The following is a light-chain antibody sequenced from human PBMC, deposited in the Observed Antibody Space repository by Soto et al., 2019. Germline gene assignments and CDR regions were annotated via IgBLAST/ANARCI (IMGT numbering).Light chain of an antibody. Sequence: EVVLTQSPGTLSLSPGERATLSCRASQSVGSDYLAWYQQKPGQAPRILIFGASGRATGIPDRFSGSGSGTDFTLTISRLEPEDSAVYYCQFYGSSLITFGQGTRLEIK. V-gene: IGKV3-20*01. J-gene: IGKJ5*01. CDR1: QSVGSDY. CDR2: GAS. CDR3: QFYGSSLIT.